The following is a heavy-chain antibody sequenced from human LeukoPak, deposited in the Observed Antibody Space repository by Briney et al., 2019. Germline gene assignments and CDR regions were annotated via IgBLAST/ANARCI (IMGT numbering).Heavy chain of an antibody. CDR1: GGTFSSYA. CDR3: ARDSDGLRGAFDI. V-gene: IGHV1-69*05. D-gene: IGHD4-17*01. CDR2: IIPIFGTA. J-gene: IGHJ3*02. Sequence: SVKVSCKASGGTFSSYAISWVRQAPGQGLEWMGGIIPIFGTANYAQKFQGRVTITTDESTSTAYMELSSLRSEDTAVYYCARDSDGLRGAFDIWGQGTMVTVSS.